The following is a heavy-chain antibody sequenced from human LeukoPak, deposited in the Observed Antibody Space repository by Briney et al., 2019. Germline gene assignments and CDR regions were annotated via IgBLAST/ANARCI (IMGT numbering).Heavy chain of an antibody. Sequence: GGSLRLSCAASGFTFSSYAMSWVRQAPGKGLEWVSAISGSGGSTYYADSEKGRFTVSRDNSKYTVYLQMNSLRPEDTAVYYCARDGGLYSVVRGADYNCFDYWGQGTLVTVSS. D-gene: IGHD3-10*01. V-gene: IGHV3-23*01. CDR1: GFTFSSYA. J-gene: IGHJ4*02. CDR2: ISGSGGST. CDR3: ARDGGLYSVVRGADYNCFDY.